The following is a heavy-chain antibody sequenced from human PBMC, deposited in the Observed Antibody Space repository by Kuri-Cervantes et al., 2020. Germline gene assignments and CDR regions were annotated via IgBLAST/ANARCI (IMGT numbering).Heavy chain of an antibody. V-gene: IGHV3-48*04. CDR2: ISSSGSTI. Sequence: GGSLRLSCAASGFTFSSYSMNWVRQAPGKGLEWVSYISSSGSTIYYADSVKGRFTISRDNAKNSPYLQMNSLRAEDTAVYYCAREPLYDYIWGSYRYFDYWGQGTLVTVSS. J-gene: IGHJ4*02. CDR1: GFTFSSYS. D-gene: IGHD3-16*02. CDR3: AREPLYDYIWGSYRYFDY.